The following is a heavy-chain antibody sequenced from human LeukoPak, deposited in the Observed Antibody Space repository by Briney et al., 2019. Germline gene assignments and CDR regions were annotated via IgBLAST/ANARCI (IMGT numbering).Heavy chain of an antibody. Sequence: ASVKVSCKASGYTFTSYYMHWVRQAPGQGLEWMGIINPSGGSTSYAQKFQGRVTMTRDTSTSTVCMELSSLRSEDTAVYYCASSTTVTTDPLGYWGQGTLVTVSS. J-gene: IGHJ4*02. CDR2: INPSGGST. D-gene: IGHD4-17*01. CDR3: ASSTTVTTDPLGY. V-gene: IGHV1-46*01. CDR1: GYTFTSYY.